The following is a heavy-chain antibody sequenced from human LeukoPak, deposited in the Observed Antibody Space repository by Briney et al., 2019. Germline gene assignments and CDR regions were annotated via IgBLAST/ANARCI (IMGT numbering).Heavy chain of an antibody. V-gene: IGHV1-2*02. J-gene: IGHJ4*02. CDR3: AREGGYGDYSTFSADY. D-gene: IGHD4-17*01. CDR1: GYTFTGYY. CDR2: INPNSGGT. Sequence: ASVKVSCKASGYTFTGYYTHWVRQAPGQGLEWMGWINPNSGGTNYAQKFQGRVTMTRDTSISTAYMELSRLRSDDTAVYYCAREGGYGDYSTFSADYWGQGTLVTVSS.